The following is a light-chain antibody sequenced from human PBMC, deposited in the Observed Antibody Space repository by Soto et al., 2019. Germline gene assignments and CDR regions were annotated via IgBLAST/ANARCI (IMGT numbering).Light chain of an antibody. V-gene: IGKV3D-7*01. CDR2: GAS. CDR3: HQRQSWPRT. CDR1: QSVSSSY. Sequence: EIVLTQSPVTLSLSPGERATLSCRASQSVSSSYLAWYQQKPGQAPRLLIYGASTRDTGVPARFSGSGSGTEFTLTISSLQPEDFAVYYCHQRQSWPRTFGQGTKVDIK. J-gene: IGKJ1*01.